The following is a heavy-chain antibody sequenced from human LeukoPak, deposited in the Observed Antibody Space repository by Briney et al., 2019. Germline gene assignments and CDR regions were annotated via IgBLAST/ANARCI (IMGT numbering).Heavy chain of an antibody. CDR1: GYTFTSYD. V-gene: IGHV1-8*01. D-gene: IGHD4-23*01. CDR2: MSPNSGNT. J-gene: IGHJ5*02. CDR3: ARSNYGGKRWFDP. Sequence: ASVKVSCKASGYTFTSYDINWVRQATGQGLEWMGWMSPNSGNTGYAQKFQGRVTMTRDTSISTAYMELSSLTSEDTAVYFCARSNYGGKRWFDPWGQGTLVIVSS.